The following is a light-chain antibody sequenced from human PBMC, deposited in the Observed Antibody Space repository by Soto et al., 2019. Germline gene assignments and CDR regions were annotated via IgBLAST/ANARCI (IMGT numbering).Light chain of an antibody. V-gene: IGKV3-20*01. CDR3: QQYCSSPLT. CDR2: GAS. J-gene: IGKJ4*01. Sequence: EIVLTQSPGTLSLSPGERATLSCRASQSVSSSYLAWYQQKPGQAPRLLIYGASSRATGIPDRFSGSESGTDFTPTISRLEPEDFALYLCQQYCSSPLTFGGGTKVEIK. CDR1: QSVSSSY.